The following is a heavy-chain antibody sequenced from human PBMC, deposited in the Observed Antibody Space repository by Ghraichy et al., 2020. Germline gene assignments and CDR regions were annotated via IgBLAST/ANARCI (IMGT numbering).Heavy chain of an antibody. CDR2: ISGSGGST. Sequence: GGERRRSCAASGFTFSSYAMSWVRQAPGKGLEWVSAISGSGGSTYYADSVKGRFTISRDNSKNTLYLQMNSLRAEDTAVYYCAKDRFIRSGYYLEWVGAFDIWGQGTMVTVSS. J-gene: IGHJ3*02. CDR1: GFTFSSYA. V-gene: IGHV3-23*01. D-gene: IGHD3-22*01. CDR3: AKDRFIRSGYYLEWVGAFDI.